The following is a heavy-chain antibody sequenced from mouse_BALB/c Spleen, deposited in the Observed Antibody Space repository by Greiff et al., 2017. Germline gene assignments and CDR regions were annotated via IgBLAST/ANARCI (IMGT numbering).Heavy chain of an antibody. V-gene: IGHV6-3*01. CDR2: IRLKSDNYAT. D-gene: IGHD4-1*01. CDR1: GFTFSSYW. CDR3: TGGTFAWFAY. J-gene: IGHJ3*01. Sequence: EVKLMESGGGLVQPGGSMKLSCVASGFTFSSYWMSWVRQSPEKGLEWVAEIRLKSDNYATHYAESVKGKFTISRDDSKSRLYLQMNSLRAEDTGIYYCTGGTFAWFAYWGQGTLVTVSA.